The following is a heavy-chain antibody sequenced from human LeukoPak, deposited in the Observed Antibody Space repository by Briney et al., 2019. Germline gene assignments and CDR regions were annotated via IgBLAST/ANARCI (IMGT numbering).Heavy chain of an antibody. V-gene: IGHV1-69*13. D-gene: IGHD2-21*02. Sequence: ASVKVSCKASGGTFSSYAISWVRQAPGQGLEWMGGIIPIFGTANYAQKFQGRVTITADESTSTAYMELSSLRSEDTVVYYCARSWYCGGDCYSETNWFDPWGQGTLVTVSS. CDR3: ARSWYCGGDCYSETNWFDP. J-gene: IGHJ5*02. CDR1: GGTFSSYA. CDR2: IIPIFGTA.